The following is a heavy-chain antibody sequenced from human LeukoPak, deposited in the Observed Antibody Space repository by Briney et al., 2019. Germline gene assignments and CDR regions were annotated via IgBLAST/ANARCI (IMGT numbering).Heavy chain of an antibody. D-gene: IGHD3-3*01. CDR3: ARGDFWSGFPVDY. J-gene: IGHJ4*02. Sequence: SETLSLNCTVSGGSINSYYWSWIRQPAGKGLEWIGRIYSSGTTNYNPSLKSRVTMSVDTSKNQFSLKLSSVTAADTAVYYCARGDFWSGFPVDYWGQGTLVTVSS. CDR1: GGSINSYY. V-gene: IGHV4-4*07. CDR2: IYSSGTT.